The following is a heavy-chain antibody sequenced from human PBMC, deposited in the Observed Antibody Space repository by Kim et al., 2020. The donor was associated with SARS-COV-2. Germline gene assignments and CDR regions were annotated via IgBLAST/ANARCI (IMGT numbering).Heavy chain of an antibody. V-gene: IGHV3-7*01. Sequence: GGSLRLSCAVSGLRFNYYWMSWVRQAPGNRLEWVANINEDGLQKNYVDSVKGRFTISRDNAENSVYLQMNSLRDDDTAVYYCARDKAAAGLWGPGTLVTV. CDR2: INEDGLQK. D-gene: IGHD6-13*01. CDR3: ARDKAAAGL. J-gene: IGHJ1*01. CDR1: GLRFNYYW.